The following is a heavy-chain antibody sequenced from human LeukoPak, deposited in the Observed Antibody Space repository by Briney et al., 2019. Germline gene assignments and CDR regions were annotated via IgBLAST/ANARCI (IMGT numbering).Heavy chain of an antibody. CDR1: GGSFSGYY. D-gene: IGHD4-17*01. V-gene: IGHV4-34*01. CDR2: INHSGST. CDR3: ARGRSRGGDYARWFDP. J-gene: IGHJ5*02. Sequence: PSETLSLTCAVHGGSFSGYYWSWIRQPPGKGLEWIGEINHSGSTNYNPSLKSRVTISVDTSKNQFSLKLSSVTAADTAVYYCARGRSRGGDYARWFDPWGQGTLVTVSS.